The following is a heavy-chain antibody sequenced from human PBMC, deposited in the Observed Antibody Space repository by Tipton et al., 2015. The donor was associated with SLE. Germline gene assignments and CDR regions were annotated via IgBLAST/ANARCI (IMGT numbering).Heavy chain of an antibody. D-gene: IGHD1-26*01. CDR3: AKHFGIGTPDGSWFAP. J-gene: IGHJ5*02. CDR2: IWGTGDYT. Sequence: SLRLSCSASGFTFSSYAMSWVRQAPGKGLEWVSAIWGTGDYTYYADSVKGRFTISRDNSKNTVYLQMNSLRAEDTAVYYCAKHFGIGTPDGSWFAPWGQGTLVTVSS. V-gene: IGHV3-23*01. CDR1: GFTFSSYA.